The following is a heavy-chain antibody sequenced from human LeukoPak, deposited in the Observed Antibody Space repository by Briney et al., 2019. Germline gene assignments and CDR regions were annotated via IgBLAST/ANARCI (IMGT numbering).Heavy chain of an antibody. CDR3: AKALEQETVIALDS. V-gene: IGHV3-23*01. J-gene: IGHJ4*02. D-gene: IGHD6-13*01. Sequence: GGSLRLSCAASGFTFSTYAMSWVRQAPGKGLEWASAISGSGGSTYYADSVNGRFTISRDNSKNTLYLQMNSLRAEDTSIYFCAKALEQETVIALDSWGQGTLVTVSS. CDR2: ISGSGGST. CDR1: GFTFSTYA.